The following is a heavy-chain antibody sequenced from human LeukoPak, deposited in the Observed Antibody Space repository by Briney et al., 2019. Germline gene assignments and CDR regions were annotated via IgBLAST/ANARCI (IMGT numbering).Heavy chain of an antibody. J-gene: IGHJ4*02. CDR1: GFTFSNAW. CDR2: IKSKTDGGTT. Sequence: PGGSLRLSCAASGFTFSNAWMSWVRQAPGKGLEWVGRIKSKTDGGTTDYAASVKGRFTISRDDSKNTLYLQMNSLKTEDTAVYYCTTDRPSIAVAFFDYWGQGTLVTVSS. CDR3: TTDRPSIAVAFFDY. D-gene: IGHD6-19*01. V-gene: IGHV3-15*01.